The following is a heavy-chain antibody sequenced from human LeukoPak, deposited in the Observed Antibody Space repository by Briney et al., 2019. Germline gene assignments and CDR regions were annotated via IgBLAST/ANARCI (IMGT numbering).Heavy chain of an antibody. CDR2: INPNSGGT. D-gene: IGHD6-19*01. J-gene: IGHJ6*03. Sequence: ASVKVSCKASGYTFTGYYTHWVRQAPGQGLEWMGRINPNSGGTNYAQKFQGRVTMTRDTSISTAYMELSRLRSDDTAVYYCASTSGWYTSGYYYYYYMDVWGKGTTVTVSS. CDR1: GYTFTGYY. V-gene: IGHV1-2*06. CDR3: ASTSGWYTSGYYYYYYMDV.